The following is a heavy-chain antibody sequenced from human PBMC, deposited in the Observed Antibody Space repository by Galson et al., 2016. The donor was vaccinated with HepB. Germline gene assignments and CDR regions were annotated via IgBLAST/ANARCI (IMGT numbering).Heavy chain of an antibody. CDR2: ITGSGRNT. J-gene: IGHJ4*02. CDR1: GFTFSSYA. Sequence: SLRLSCAASGFTFSSYAMNWVRQAPGKGLEWVSTITGSGRNTYYADSVKGRFTISRDNAKNSLYLQMNSLRAEDTAVYYCVRNSFLGGDYSVDYWGQGILVTVSS. D-gene: IGHD4-17*01. V-gene: IGHV3-21*01. CDR3: VRNSFLGGDYSVDY.